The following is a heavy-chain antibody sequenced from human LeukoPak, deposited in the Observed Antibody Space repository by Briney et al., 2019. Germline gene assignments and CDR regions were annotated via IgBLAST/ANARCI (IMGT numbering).Heavy chain of an antibody. V-gene: IGHV4-4*07. Sequence: SETLSLTCTVSGGSISCYYWSWIRQPAGKGLEWIGRIYTSGSTNYNPSLKSRVTMSVDTSKNQFSLKLSSVTAADTAVYYCARDLVEVNGWVFDPWGQGTLVTVSS. CDR1: GGSISCYY. CDR3: ARDLVEVNGWVFDP. J-gene: IGHJ5*02. CDR2: IYTSGST. D-gene: IGHD6-19*01.